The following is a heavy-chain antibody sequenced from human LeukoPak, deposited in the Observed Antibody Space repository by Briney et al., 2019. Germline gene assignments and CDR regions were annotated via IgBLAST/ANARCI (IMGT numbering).Heavy chain of an antibody. V-gene: IGHV4-59*01. CDR2: IYYSGST. CDR3: ARDNGSRGYGYGYPGGAFDI. Sequence: PSETLSLTCTVSGGSISSYYWSWIRQPPGKGLEWIGYIYYSGSTNYNPSLKSRVTISVDTSKNQFSLKLSSVTAADTAVYYCARDNGSRGYGYGYPGGAFDIWGQGTMVTVSS. D-gene: IGHD5-18*01. J-gene: IGHJ3*02. CDR1: GGSISSYY.